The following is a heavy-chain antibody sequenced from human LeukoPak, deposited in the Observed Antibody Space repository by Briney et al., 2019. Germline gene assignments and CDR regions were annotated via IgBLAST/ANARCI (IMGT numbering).Heavy chain of an antibody. D-gene: IGHD1-26*01. CDR1: GGSISSYY. CDR3: AISTVGYYYMDV. CDR2: IYYSGST. V-gene: IGHV4-59*01. J-gene: IGHJ6*03. Sequence: SETLSLTCTVSGGSISSYYWSWIRQPPGKGLEWIGYIYYSGSTNYNPSLKSRVTISVDTSKNQFPLKLSSVTAADTAVYYCAISTVGYYYMDVWGKGTTVTVSS.